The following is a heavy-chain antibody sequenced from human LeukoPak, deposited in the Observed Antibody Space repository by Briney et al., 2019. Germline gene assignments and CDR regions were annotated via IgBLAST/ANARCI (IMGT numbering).Heavy chain of an antibody. CDR2: IDYRGYT. V-gene: IGHV4-59*12. Sequence: SETLSLTCTVSGGSISSYYWSWIRQPPGKGLEWIGYIDYRGYTNYNPSLKSRVTISVDTSKNQFSLKLSSVTAADTAVYYCASNYGSGSRRPFDPWGQGTLVTVSS. J-gene: IGHJ5*02. D-gene: IGHD3-10*01. CDR1: GGSISSYY. CDR3: ASNYGSGSRRPFDP.